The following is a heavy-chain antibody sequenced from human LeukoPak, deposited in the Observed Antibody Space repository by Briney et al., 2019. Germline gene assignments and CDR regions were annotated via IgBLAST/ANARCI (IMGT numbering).Heavy chain of an antibody. J-gene: IGHJ4*02. CDR2: IYYSGST. CDR3: ARETPTYYYDSSGYYSRGNYFDY. V-gene: IGHV4-59*12. Sequence: SETLSLTCTVSGGSISSYYWSWIRQPPGKGLEWIRYIYYSGSTNYNPSLKSRVTISVDTSKNQFSLKLSSVTAADTAVYYCARETPTYYYDSSGYYSRGNYFDYWGQGTLVTVSS. D-gene: IGHD3-22*01. CDR1: GGSISSYY.